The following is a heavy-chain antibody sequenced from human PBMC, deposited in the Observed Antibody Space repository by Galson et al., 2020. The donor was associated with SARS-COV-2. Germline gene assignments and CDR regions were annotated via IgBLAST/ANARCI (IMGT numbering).Heavy chain of an antibody. Sequence: GESLKLSCAASGFTFSDHPMPWARQPPGTRLAWVAQIFSDAREKYYGDSVRGRVTISRDSSKNTVYLQMNNLRVDDTAVYYCARDGQSSRGWAFDYWGQGTLLTVSS. CDR1: GFTFSDHP. V-gene: IGHV3-33*01. J-gene: IGHJ4*02. CDR3: ARDGQSSRGWAFDY. CDR2: IFSDAREK. D-gene: IGHD6-19*01.